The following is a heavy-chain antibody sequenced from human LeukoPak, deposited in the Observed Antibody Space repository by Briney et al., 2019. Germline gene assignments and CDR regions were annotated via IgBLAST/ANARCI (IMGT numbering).Heavy chain of an antibody. CDR3: ARRLTTVTTYAFDI. CDR1: GFTFSSYA. CDR2: ISSNGGST. D-gene: IGHD4-17*01. Sequence: PGGSLRLSCAASGFTFSSYAMHWVRQAPGKGLEYVSAISSNGGSTYYANSVKGRFTISRDNSKNTLYLQMGSLRAEDMAVYYCARRLTTVTTYAFDIWGQGTMVTVSS. V-gene: IGHV3-64*01. J-gene: IGHJ3*02.